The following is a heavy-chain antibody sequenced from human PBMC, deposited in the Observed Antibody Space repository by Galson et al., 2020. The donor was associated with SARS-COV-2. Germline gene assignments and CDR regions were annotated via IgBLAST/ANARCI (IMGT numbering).Heavy chain of an antibody. V-gene: IGHV4-31*03. CDR3: ARDSGYMVGATSAFDI. D-gene: IGHD1-26*01. J-gene: IGHJ3*02. Sequence: SETLSLTCTVSGGSISSNGYYWTWLRQHPGKGLEWIGYIYYSGSAYYSPSLKSRVTISVDTSKNQFSLKLTSVTAADTAVYYCARDSGYMVGATSAFDIWGQGTMVTVSS. CDR1: GGSISSNGYY. CDR2: IYYSGSA.